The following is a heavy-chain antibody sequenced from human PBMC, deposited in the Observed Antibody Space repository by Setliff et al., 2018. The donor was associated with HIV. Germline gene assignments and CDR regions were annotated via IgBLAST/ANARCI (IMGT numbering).Heavy chain of an antibody. Sequence: GASVKVSCKASGYTFTTYGISWVRQAPGQGFEWMGWINTETGNPMYAQGFRGRFVFSLDTSVSTTYLQINSLKAEDTAMYYCARVGSYWSTFDYWGQGALGTVSS. D-gene: IGHD1-26*01. J-gene: IGHJ4*02. CDR2: INTETGNP. CDR3: ARVGSYWSTFDY. V-gene: IGHV7-4-1*02. CDR1: GYTFTTYG.